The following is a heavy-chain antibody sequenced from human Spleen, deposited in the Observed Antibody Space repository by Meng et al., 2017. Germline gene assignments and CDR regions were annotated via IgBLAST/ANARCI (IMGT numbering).Heavy chain of an antibody. J-gene: IGHJ4*02. CDR1: GGTFSSYA. CDR3: ARIGITGTTDGPFFDY. Sequence: SVKVSCKASGGTFSSYAISWVRQAPGQGLEWMGGIIPIFGTANYAQKFQGRVTITADESTSTAYMELSSLRSEDTAVYYCARIGITGTTDGPFFDYWGQGTLVTVSS. CDR2: IIPIFGTA. D-gene: IGHD1-7*01. V-gene: IGHV1-69*13.